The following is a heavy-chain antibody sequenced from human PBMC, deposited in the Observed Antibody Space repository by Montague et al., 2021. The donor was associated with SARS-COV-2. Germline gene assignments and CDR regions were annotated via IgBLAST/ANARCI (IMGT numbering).Heavy chain of an antibody. CDR3: VSHNADDFGLLDY. D-gene: IGHD3/OR15-3a*01. Sequence: SETLSLTCAVAGGSIRNYNWGWIRQPPGKGLEWIGYVFYTGSTNYNPSLKSRVTISIDTSKNQFSLRVTSVTAADTAKYYCVSHNADDFGLLDYWGQGTLVTVSS. CDR2: VFYTGST. CDR1: GGSIRNYN. V-gene: IGHV4-59*08. J-gene: IGHJ4*02.